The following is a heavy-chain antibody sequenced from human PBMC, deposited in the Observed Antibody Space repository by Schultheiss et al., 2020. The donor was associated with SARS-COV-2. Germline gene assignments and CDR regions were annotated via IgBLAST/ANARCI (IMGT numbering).Heavy chain of an antibody. CDR3: ARVLELPPNWFDP. V-gene: IGHV4-39*07. CDR2: ISYSGST. J-gene: IGHJ5*02. D-gene: IGHD1-7*01. Sequence: SQTLSLTCTVSGGSISSGGYYWGWIRQPPGKGLEWIGTISYSGSTYYNPSLKSRVTISVDTSKNQFSLKLSSVTAADTAVYYCARVLELPPNWFDPWGQGTLVTVSS. CDR1: GGSISSGGYY.